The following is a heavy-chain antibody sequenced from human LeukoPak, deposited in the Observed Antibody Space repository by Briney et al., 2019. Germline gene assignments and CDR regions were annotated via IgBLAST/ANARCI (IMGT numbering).Heavy chain of an antibody. CDR1: GYTFTSYD. CDR2: MNPNSGNT. Sequence: ASVKVSCKASGYTFTSYDINWVRQATGQGLEWMGWMNPNSGNTGYAQKFQGRVTMTRNTSIRTAYMELSSLRSEDTAVYYCARWRHYYDSSGYYFDAFDIWGQGTMVTVSS. D-gene: IGHD3-22*01. CDR3: ARWRHYYDSSGYYFDAFDI. J-gene: IGHJ3*02. V-gene: IGHV1-8*01.